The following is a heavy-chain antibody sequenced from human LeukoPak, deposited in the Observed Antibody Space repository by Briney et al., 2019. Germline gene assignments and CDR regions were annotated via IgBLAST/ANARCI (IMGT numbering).Heavy chain of an antibody. CDR1: GFTFSSYA. D-gene: IGHD4-17*01. Sequence: PGGSLRLSCAASGFTFSSYAMHWVRQAPGKGLEWVAVMSSDGSKKYYADSVKGRFTISRDNSKNTLYLQMNSLRAEDTAVYYCAKKFTGTTVISGDYFDYWGQGTLVTVSS. J-gene: IGHJ4*02. CDR2: MSSDGSKK. V-gene: IGHV3-30-3*02. CDR3: AKKFTGTTVISGDYFDY.